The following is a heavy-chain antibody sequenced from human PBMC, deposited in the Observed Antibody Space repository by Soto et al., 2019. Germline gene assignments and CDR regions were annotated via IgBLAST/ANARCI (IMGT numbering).Heavy chain of an antibody. V-gene: IGHV6-1*01. D-gene: IGHD5-12*01. Sequence: SPTRSLTCAISGDSVSSNSSAWNWIRQSPSRGLEWLGRTYYRSKWYNDYAVSVKSRITINPDTSKSQFSLQLNSVTPEDTAVYYCARDRDGYNYYYYYYGMDVWGQGTTVTVSS. CDR3: ARDRDGYNYYYYYYGMDV. CDR1: GDSVSSNSSA. J-gene: IGHJ6*02. CDR2: TYYRSKWYN.